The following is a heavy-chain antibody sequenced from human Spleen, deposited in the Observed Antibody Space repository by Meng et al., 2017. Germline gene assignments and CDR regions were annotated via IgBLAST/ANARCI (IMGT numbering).Heavy chain of an antibody. CDR3: ARAIITMVRGGGDAFDI. J-gene: IGHJ3*02. CDR2: INHSGST. Sequence: SETLSLTCTVSGGSISSSSYYWGWIRQPPGKGLEWIGEINHSGSTNYNPSLESRATISVDTSQNNLSLKLSSVTAADSAVYYCARAIITMVRGGGDAFDIWGQGTMVTVSS. CDR1: GGSISSSSYY. D-gene: IGHD3-10*01. V-gene: IGHV4-39*02.